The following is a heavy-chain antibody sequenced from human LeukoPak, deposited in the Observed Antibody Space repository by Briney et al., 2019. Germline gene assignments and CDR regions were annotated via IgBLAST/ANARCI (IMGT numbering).Heavy chain of an antibody. Sequence: GGSLRLSCAASGFTFDDYAMHWVRQAPGKGLEWVSGVNGNSRSIGYADSVKGRFTISRDSAKNSLYLQMNSLRAEDTALYYCAKGRGDIVATIAYWGQGPLVTVSS. CDR2: VNGNSRSI. CDR3: AKGRGDIVATIAY. CDR1: GFTFDDYA. V-gene: IGHV3-9*01. D-gene: IGHD5-12*01. J-gene: IGHJ4*02.